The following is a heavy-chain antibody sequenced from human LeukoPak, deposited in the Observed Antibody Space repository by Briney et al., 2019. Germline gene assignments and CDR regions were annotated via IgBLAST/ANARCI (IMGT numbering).Heavy chain of an antibody. CDR1: GFTFSKYT. D-gene: IGHD6-19*01. V-gene: IGHV3-21*01. Sequence: GGSLRVSCAASGFTFSKYTMNWVRQAPGKGLEWVASISSQENYVYYADSMKGRFTISRDNANNSLNLQLDSLRAEDTAVYYCARAILTVSGTALFYLDFWGQGTLVAVSP. CDR2: ISSQENYV. CDR3: ARAILTVSGTALFYLDF. J-gene: IGHJ4*02.